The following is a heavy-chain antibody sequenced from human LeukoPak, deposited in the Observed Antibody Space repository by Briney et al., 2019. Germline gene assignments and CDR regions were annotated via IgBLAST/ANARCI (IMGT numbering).Heavy chain of an antibody. Sequence: SVKVSCKASGGTFSSYAISWVRQAPGQGLEWMGMIIPIFGTSNYAQKFQGRVTITTDESTITAYMELSSLRSEDTAVYYCAREGSNAFDIWGQGTMVTVSS. J-gene: IGHJ3*02. V-gene: IGHV1-69*05. CDR1: GGTFSSYA. CDR3: AREGSNAFDI. CDR2: IIPIFGTS.